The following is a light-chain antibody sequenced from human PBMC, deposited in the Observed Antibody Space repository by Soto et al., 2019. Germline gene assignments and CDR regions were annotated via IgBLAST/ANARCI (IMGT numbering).Light chain of an antibody. CDR2: GNR. CDR1: TSNLGAGYD. CDR3: QAYDYSLTASV. J-gene: IGLJ3*02. Sequence: VLTQPPSVSGAPGQRVTLSCTGNTSNLGAGYDVHWYQQLPGAAPKLVIFGNRNRPSGVPQRFSGSKSGTSASLAITGLQAEDEADYYCQAYDYSLTASVFGGGTKLTVL. V-gene: IGLV1-40*01.